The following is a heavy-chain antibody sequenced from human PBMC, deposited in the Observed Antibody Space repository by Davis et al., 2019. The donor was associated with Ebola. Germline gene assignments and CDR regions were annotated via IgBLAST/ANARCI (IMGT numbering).Heavy chain of an antibody. D-gene: IGHD5-18*01. CDR2: VSSSSSTI. Sequence: PGGSLRLSCAASGFTFSSYSMNWVRQAPGKGLEWVSYVSSSSSTIYYADSVKGRFTISRDNSKNTLYLQMNSLRTEDTAVYYCAKARVQLWLHDLDPWGQGTLVTVSS. V-gene: IGHV3-48*01. J-gene: IGHJ5*02. CDR1: GFTFSSYS. CDR3: AKARVQLWLHDLDP.